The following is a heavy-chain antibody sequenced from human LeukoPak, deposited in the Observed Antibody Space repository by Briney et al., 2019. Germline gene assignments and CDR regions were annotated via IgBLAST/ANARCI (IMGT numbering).Heavy chain of an antibody. D-gene: IGHD3-9*01. CDR3: ARDERANFDCLPLDY. CDR2: ISSSSSYI. Sequence: PGGSLRLSCAASGLTFISYSMNWVRQAPGKGLEWGSSISSSSSYIYYADPVKGRFTISRDNAKNSLYLQMNSLRAEDTAVYYCARDERANFDCLPLDYWGQGTLVTVSS. CDR1: GLTFISYS. J-gene: IGHJ4*02. V-gene: IGHV3-21*01.